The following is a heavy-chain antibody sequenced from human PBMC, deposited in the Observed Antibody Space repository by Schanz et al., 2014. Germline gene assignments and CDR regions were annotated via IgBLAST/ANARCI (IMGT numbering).Heavy chain of an antibody. CDR2: IWYDGTDR. J-gene: IGHJ3*02. CDR3: AKVGPYSGSLGAFDI. V-gene: IGHV3-33*06. Sequence: QVQLVESGGGVVRPGRSLRLSCAASGFTFNNYGMHWVRQAPGKGLEWVAVIWYDGTDRYYADSVKGRFTISRDNSKNTLYLQMNSLRAEDSAVYYCAKVGPYSGSLGAFDIWGQGTMVTVSS. CDR1: GFTFNNYG. D-gene: IGHD1-26*01.